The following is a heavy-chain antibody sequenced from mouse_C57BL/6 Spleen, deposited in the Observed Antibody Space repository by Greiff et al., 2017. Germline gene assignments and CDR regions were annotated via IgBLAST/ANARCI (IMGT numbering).Heavy chain of an antibody. V-gene: IGHV1-55*01. CDR2: IYPGSGST. Sequence: QVQLKQPGAELVKPGALVKMFRKAFGYTFTSYWITWVKQRPGQGREWIGDIYPGSGSTNYNEKFKGKATLTVDTSSSTAYMQLSSLTSEDSAVYYCAGYFGFAYWGQGALVTVAA. J-gene: IGHJ3*01. CDR3: AGYFGFAY. CDR1: GYTFTSYW.